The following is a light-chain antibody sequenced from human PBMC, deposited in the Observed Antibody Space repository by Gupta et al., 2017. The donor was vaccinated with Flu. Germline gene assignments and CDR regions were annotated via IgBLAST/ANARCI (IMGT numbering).Light chain of an antibody. CDR3: MRSTPPWT. CDR2: EVS. V-gene: IGKV2-30*01. CDR1: QSLVYKNGITY. Sequence: DVVMSQSPLSLSVTLGQAASISCRSSQSLVYKNGITYLTWFQQRPGQSPRRLIYEVSKRDSGVPDRFSGSGSVTDFTLKSSRVEDEDVGVYYCMRSTPPWTFGQGTKLDI. J-gene: IGKJ2*02.